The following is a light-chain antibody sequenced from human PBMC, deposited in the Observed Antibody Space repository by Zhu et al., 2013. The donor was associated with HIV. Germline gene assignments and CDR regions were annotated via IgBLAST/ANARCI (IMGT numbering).Light chain of an antibody. CDR3: SSYTSSSTHVV. Sequence: QSALTQPASVSGSPGQSVTISCTGTSNNVGNYNLVSWYQQHPGKAPKLIIYEVTERPSGVSSRFSGSKSGNTASLTISGLQAEDEADYYCSSYTSSSTHVVFGGGTKLTVL. V-gene: IGLV2-14*02. J-gene: IGLJ2*01. CDR2: EVT. CDR1: SNNVGNYNL.